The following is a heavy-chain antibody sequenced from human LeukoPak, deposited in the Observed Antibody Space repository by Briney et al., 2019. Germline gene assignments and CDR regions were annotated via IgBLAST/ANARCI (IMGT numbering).Heavy chain of an antibody. D-gene: IGHD2-2*01. V-gene: IGHV4-38-2*02. J-gene: IGHJ5*02. Sequence: SETLSLTCTVSGYSISSGYYWAWIRQPPGKGLEWIGNIYHTGSTNYKSPLKSRAAISLDTSKNQFSLKLNSVTAADTAVYYCARGYCSTTSCPYIWFDPWGQGTLVTVSS. CDR3: ARGYCSTTSCPYIWFDP. CDR1: GYSISSGYY. CDR2: IYHTGST.